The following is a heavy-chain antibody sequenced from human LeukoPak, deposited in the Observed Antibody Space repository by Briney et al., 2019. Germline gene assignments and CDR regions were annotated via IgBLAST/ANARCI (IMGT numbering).Heavy chain of an antibody. V-gene: IGHV4-39*01. J-gene: IGHJ5*02. CDR1: GGSISSSSYY. D-gene: IGHD3-22*01. Sequence: PSETLSLTCTVSGGSISSSSYYWGWIRQPPGKGLEWIGNIYYSGSAYYNSSLKSRVTMSVDTSKNQFSLKLTSVTAADTAVYYCARSVSGYWFDPWGQGTLVTVSS. CDR3: ARSVSGYWFDP. CDR2: IYYSGSA.